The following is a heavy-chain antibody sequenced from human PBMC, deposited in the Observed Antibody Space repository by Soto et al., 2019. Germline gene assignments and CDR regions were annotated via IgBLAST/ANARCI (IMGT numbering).Heavy chain of an antibody. CDR2: ISSTSSYI. CDR3: ARLRGYCSGGSCYNDY. V-gene: IGHV3-21*01. CDR1: GFTFSSYS. Sequence: GGSLRLSCAASGFTFSSYSMNWVRQAPGKGLEWVSSISSTSSYIRYADSVKGRFTISRDNATNSLYLQMNSLRAEDTAVYHCARLRGYCSGGSCYNDYWGQGTLVTVSS. J-gene: IGHJ4*02. D-gene: IGHD2-15*01.